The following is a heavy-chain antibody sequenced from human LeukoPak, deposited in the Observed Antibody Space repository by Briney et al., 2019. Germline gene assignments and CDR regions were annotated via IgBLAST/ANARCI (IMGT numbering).Heavy chain of an antibody. Sequence: PGGSLRLSCAASGFTFNSYAVTWVRQAPGKGLEWVSAVSGSGGSTYYPDSVEGRFTISRDNSKDTLYLQINSLRVEDTAVDFCAKLGYYDFWSNYLVFDNWGQGTLVTVSS. D-gene: IGHD3-3*01. CDR3: AKLGYYDFWSNYLVFDN. J-gene: IGHJ4*02. CDR2: VSGSGGST. CDR1: GFTFNSYA. V-gene: IGHV3-23*01.